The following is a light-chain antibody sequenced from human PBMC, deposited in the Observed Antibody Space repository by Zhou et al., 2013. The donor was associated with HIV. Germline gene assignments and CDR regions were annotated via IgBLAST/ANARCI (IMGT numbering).Light chain of an antibody. V-gene: IGKV1-39*01. CDR3: QQSYSTLTWT. CDR2: SAY. Sequence: DIQMTQSPSSLSASVGDRVTITCRASQSISTYLNWYQQKPGKAPKLLIYSAYSLQSGVPSRFSGSGYGTEFTLTISSLQPEDFASYYCQQSYSTLTWTFGQGTKVEIK. J-gene: IGKJ1*01. CDR1: QSISTY.